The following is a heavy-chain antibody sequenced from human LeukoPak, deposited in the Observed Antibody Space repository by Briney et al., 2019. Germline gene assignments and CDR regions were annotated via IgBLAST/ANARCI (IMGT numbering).Heavy chain of an antibody. CDR2: INPNSGGI. D-gene: IGHD1-14*01. CDR3: ARGGITGLDY. V-gene: IGHV1-2*06. Sequence: ASVKVSCKASGYTFTDYYMHWVRQAPGQGLEWMGRINPNSGGINSAQKFQGRVTMTRDTSISTAYMELSSLRSDDTAVYYCARGGITGLDYWGQGTLLTVSS. J-gene: IGHJ4*02. CDR1: GYTFTDYY.